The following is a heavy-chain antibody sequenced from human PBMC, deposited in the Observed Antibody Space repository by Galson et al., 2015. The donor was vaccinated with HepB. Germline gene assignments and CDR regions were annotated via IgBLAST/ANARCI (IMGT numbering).Heavy chain of an antibody. CDR2: IYPGDSDT. CDR1: GYSFTSYW. V-gene: IGHV5-51*01. CDR3: ARLFDYYGSGRPYYFDY. J-gene: IGHJ4*02. D-gene: IGHD3-10*01. Sequence: QSGAEVKKPGESLKISCKGSGYSFTSYWIGWVRQMPGKGLEWMGIIYPGDSDTRYSPSFRGQVTISADKSISTAYLQWSSLKASDTAMYYCARLFDYYGSGRPYYFDYWGQGTLVTVSS.